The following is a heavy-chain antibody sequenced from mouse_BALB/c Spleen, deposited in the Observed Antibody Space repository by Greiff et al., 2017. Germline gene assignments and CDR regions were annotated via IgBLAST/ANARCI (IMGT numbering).Heavy chain of an antibody. V-gene: IGHV1-7*01. D-gene: IGHD1-1*01. Sequence: QVQLKQSGAELAKPGASVKMSCKASGYTFTSYWMHWVKQRPGQGLEWIGYINPSTGYTEYNQKFKDKATLTADKSSSTAYMQLSSLTSEDSAVYYSARNYGSSYGYAMDYWGQGTSVTVSS. CDR1: GYTFTSYW. J-gene: IGHJ4*01. CDR2: INPSTGYT. CDR3: ARNYGSSYGYAMDY.